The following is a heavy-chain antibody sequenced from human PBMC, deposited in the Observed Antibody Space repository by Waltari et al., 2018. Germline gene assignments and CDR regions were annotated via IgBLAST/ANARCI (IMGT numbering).Heavy chain of an antibody. CDR2: LTPGGETT. V-gene: IGHV3-23*01. J-gene: IGHJ4*02. CDR1: GFPVSRFA. Sequence: EVQLLESGGGLVQPGGSLRPSCAASGFPVSRFAMTWVRQIPGKGLEWVSALTPGGETTHYADPVKGRFTISRDNSKNTLYLQMSSLRAEDTAVYYCAKDFPDSWNYQDLDYWGQGTLVTVSS. D-gene: IGHD1-7*01. CDR3: AKDFPDSWNYQDLDY.